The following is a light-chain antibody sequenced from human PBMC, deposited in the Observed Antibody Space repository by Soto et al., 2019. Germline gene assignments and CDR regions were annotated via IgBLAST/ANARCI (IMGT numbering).Light chain of an antibody. V-gene: IGLV3-21*04. CDR2: YDS. CDR1: NIGSKS. J-gene: IGLJ2*01. CDR3: QVWDSSSDHPVV. Sequence: SYELTQPPSVSVAPGKTARITCGGNNIGSKSVHWYQQKPGQAPVLVIYYDSDRPSGIPERFSGSNSGNTATLTISRVEAXXXADYYCQVWDSSSDHPVVFGGGTKLTVL.